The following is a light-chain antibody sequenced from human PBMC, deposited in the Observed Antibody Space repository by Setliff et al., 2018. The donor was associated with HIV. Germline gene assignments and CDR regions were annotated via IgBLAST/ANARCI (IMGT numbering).Light chain of an antibody. CDR3: VLHMGSDIWV. Sequence: QTVVTQEPSFSVSPGGTVTLTCGLSSGSVSSSYYPSWYQQTPGQAPRTLIYSTNTRSSGVPDRFSGSILGNKAALTITGAQADDESDYYCVLHMGSDIWVFGGGTKVTVL. V-gene: IGLV8-61*01. CDR2: STN. CDR1: SGSVSSSYY. J-gene: IGLJ3*02.